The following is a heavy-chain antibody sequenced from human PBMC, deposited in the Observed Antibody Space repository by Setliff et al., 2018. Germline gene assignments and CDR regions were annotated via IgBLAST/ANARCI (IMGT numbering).Heavy chain of an antibody. D-gene: IGHD4-17*01. J-gene: IGHJ6*03. V-gene: IGHV1-69*05. Sequence: SVKVSCKASGGTFSSYAISWVRQAPGQGLEWMGRIIPIFGTANYAQKFQGRVTITRGTSASTAYMELSSLRSEDTAVYYCARGATVVIYYYMDVWGKGTTVTVSS. CDR2: IIPIFGTA. CDR3: ARGATVVIYYYMDV. CDR1: GGTFSSYA.